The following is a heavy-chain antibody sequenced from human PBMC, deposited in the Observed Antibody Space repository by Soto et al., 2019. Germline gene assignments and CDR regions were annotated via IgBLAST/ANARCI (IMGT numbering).Heavy chain of an antibody. D-gene: IGHD2-21*02. CDR1: GGSISSYY. CDR3: ARLGANAYFGGDCYLDP. V-gene: IGHV4-59*13. CDR2: IYYSGST. J-gene: IGHJ5*02. Sequence: QVQLQESGPGLVKPSETLSLTCTVSGGSISSYYWSWIRQPPGKGLECIGYIYYSGSTNYNPSLKSRVTISVDTSKNQFYLKLNSVTAADTAVYYCARLGANAYFGGDCYLDPWGQGTLVTVSS.